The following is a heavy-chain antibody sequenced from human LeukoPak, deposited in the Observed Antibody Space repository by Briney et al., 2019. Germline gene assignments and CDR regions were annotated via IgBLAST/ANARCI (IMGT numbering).Heavy chain of an antibody. CDR3: ARLSVGATRGFDY. CDR2: INPNSGGT. V-gene: IGHV1-2*02. J-gene: IGHJ4*02. CDR1: GYTFTAYY. D-gene: IGHD1-26*01. Sequence: ASVKVSCKASGYTFTAYYMHWVRQAPGQGLEWMGWINPNSGGTNYAQKFQGRVTMTRDTSISTAYMELTRLTSDDTAVYYCARLSVGATRGFDYWGQGTLVTVSS.